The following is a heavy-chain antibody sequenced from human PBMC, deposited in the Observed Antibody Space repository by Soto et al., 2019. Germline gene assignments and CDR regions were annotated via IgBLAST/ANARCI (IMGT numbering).Heavy chain of an antibody. CDR3: ARTRIVGATNTAFDI. D-gene: IGHD1-26*01. Sequence: SGPTLVNPTHPLTLTCTFSGFSLSTSGMCVSWIRQPPGKALEWLALIDWDDDKYYSTSLKTRLTISKDTSKNQVVLTMTNMDPVDTATYYCARTRIVGATNTAFDIWGQGTMVTVSS. V-gene: IGHV2-70*01. CDR2: IDWDDDK. J-gene: IGHJ3*02. CDR1: GFSLSTSGMC.